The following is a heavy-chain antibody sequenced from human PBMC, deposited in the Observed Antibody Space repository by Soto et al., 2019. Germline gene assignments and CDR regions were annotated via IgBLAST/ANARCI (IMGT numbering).Heavy chain of an antibody. J-gene: IGHJ4*02. CDR3: TRAPLN. CDR1: GGSISSGGYY. CDR2: IYHSGST. V-gene: IGHV4-31*03. Sequence: QVQLQESGPGLVKPSQTLSLTCTVSGGSISSGGYYWSWIRQHPGTGLELSGDIYHSGSTYYNPSLKSRVTTTVATSKNQFTLKPISTTAADPAVYSCTRAPLNWGQGTLVTVSS.